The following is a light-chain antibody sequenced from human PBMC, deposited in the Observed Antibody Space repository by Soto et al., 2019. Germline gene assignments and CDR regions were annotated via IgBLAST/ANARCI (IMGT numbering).Light chain of an antibody. CDR1: HDIKKY. CDR2: DAS. V-gene: IGKV1-33*01. CDR3: QRYDSLPPT. J-gene: IGKJ5*01. Sequence: DLQMTQSPSSLSASVGDRVTITCQASHDIKKYLNWYQEKPGKAPKLLIYDASNLQSGVPSRFSGSGSGTHFTFTIISLQPEDIATYYCQRYDSLPPTFGQWKRLDIK.